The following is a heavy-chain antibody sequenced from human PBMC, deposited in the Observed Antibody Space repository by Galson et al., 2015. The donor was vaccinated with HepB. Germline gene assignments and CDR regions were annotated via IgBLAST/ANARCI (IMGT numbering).Heavy chain of an antibody. D-gene: IGHD2-8*01. CDR2: IYPGDSDT. CDR3: ATRTKPQGGDY. V-gene: IGHV5-51*01. Sequence: QSGAEVKKPGESLKISCKVSGNNFTTYWIGWVRQMPGKGLEWMGIIYPGDSDTRYSPSFQGQVTISADKSISTAYLQWSGLKASDTAMYYCATRTKPQGGDYWGRGTLVTVSS. J-gene: IGHJ4*02. CDR1: GNNFTTYW.